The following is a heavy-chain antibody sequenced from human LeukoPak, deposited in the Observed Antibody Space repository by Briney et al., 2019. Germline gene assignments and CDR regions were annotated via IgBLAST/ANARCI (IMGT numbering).Heavy chain of an antibody. J-gene: IGHJ4*02. V-gene: IGHV3-23*01. CDR3: ATPGDIVVVVAATAFDY. Sequence: GGSLRLSCAASGFTFSSYAMSWVRQAPGKGLEWVSAISGSGGSTYYADSVKGRFTISGDNSKNTLYLQMNSLRAEDTAVYYCATPGDIVVVVAATAFDYWGQGTLVTVSS. CDR1: GFTFSSYA. D-gene: IGHD2-15*01. CDR2: ISGSGGST.